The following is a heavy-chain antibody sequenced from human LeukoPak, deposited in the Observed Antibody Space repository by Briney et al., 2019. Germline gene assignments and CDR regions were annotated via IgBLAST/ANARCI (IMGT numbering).Heavy chain of an antibody. Sequence: ASVKVSCKASGYTFTDYYMHWVRQAPGQGLEWMGWINPDSGATKYAQKFQGRVTMTTDTTINTAYMELNRLRSDDTAVYYCASALNTPRSSWGQGTLVTVSS. CDR2: INPDSGAT. V-gene: IGHV1-2*02. D-gene: IGHD6-13*01. CDR1: GYTFTDYY. CDR3: ASALNTPRSS. J-gene: IGHJ4*02.